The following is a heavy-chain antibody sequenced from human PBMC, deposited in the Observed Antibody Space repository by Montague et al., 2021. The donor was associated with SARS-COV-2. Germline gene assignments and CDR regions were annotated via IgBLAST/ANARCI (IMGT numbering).Heavy chain of an antibody. J-gene: IGHJ4*02. V-gene: IGHV4-61*05. D-gene: IGHD5-24*01. CDR2: IYYSGST. Sequence: SETLSLTCTVSGGSISGSNYYWGWIRQPPGKGLEWIGYIYYSGSTNYNPSLKSRVTISVDTSKNQFSLKLSSVTAADTAVYYCASVFPRWLQFYPYFDVWGQGTLVTVSS. CDR1: GGSISGSNYY. CDR3: ASVFPRWLQFYPYFDV.